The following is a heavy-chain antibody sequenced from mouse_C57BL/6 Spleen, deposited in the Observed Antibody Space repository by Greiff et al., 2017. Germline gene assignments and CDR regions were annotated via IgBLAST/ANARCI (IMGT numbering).Heavy chain of an antibody. J-gene: IGHJ2*01. Sequence: QVQLQQPGAELVKPGASVKMSCKASGYTFTSYWITWVKQRPGQGLEWIGDIYPGSGSTNYNEKLKSKATLTVDTSSSTAYMQLSSLTSEDSAVYYCARYPSIVTTSYYFDYWGQGTTLTVSS. CDR2: IYPGSGST. V-gene: IGHV1-55*01. D-gene: IGHD2-5*01. CDR1: GYTFTSYW. CDR3: ARYPSIVTTSYYFDY.